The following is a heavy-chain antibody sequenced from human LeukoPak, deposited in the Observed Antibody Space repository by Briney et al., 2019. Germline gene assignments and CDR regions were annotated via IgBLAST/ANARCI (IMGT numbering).Heavy chain of an antibody. Sequence: GGSLRLSCAASGFTVSSNYMSWVRQAPGKGLEWVSVIYSGGSTYYADSVKGRFTISRDNSKNTLYLQMNSLRAEDTAVYYCARRTLEGYCSGGSCYHPGGLDYWGQGTLVTVSS. CDR3: ARRTLEGYCSGGSCYHPGGLDY. D-gene: IGHD2-15*01. J-gene: IGHJ4*02. V-gene: IGHV3-53*01. CDR1: GFTVSSNY. CDR2: IYSGGST.